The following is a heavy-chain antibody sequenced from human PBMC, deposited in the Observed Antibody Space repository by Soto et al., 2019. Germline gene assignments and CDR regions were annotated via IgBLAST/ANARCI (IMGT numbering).Heavy chain of an antibody. D-gene: IGHD2-2*01. Sequence: GGSLRLSCAASGFTFSNYWMHWVRQAPGKGLVWVSCLSSGGSIINYADSVKGRFTISRDNAKSTLYLQMDSLRAEDTAMYYCARSGPSTSYYYGVDVWGQGTTVTVSS. CDR3: ARSGPSTSYYYGVDV. J-gene: IGHJ6*02. CDR2: LSSGGSII. CDR1: GFTFSNYW. V-gene: IGHV3-74*01.